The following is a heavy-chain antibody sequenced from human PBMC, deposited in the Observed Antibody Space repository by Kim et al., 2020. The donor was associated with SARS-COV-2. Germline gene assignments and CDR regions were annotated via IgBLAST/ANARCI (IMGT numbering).Heavy chain of an antibody. V-gene: IGHV7-4-1*02. CDR2: INTKTGKP. Sequence: ASVKVSCKASGYNLTHYAMNWLRQVPGQGLEWVGWINTKTGKPTYAQGFSGRFVFSLDTSVSTTYLQINSLRAGDTAFYYCARESYGEFLYWGQGALVTVSS. D-gene: IGHD2-21*01. CDR3: ARESYGEFLY. CDR1: GYNLTHYA. J-gene: IGHJ4*02.